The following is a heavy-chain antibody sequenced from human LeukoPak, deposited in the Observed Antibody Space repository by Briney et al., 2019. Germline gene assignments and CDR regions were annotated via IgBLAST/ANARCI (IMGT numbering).Heavy chain of an antibody. CDR2: INSRSTYI. CDR3: ARDETNGFDP. V-gene: IGHV3-21*01. D-gene: IGHD1-14*01. J-gene: IGHJ5*02. Sequence: GGSLRLSCGASGFTFSNYNMNWVRQAPGEGLEWVSSINSRSTYIFYADSVMGRFTISRDNAKNSLFLQMNSLRAEDTAVYYCARDETNGFDPWGQGTLVTVSS. CDR1: GFTFSNYN.